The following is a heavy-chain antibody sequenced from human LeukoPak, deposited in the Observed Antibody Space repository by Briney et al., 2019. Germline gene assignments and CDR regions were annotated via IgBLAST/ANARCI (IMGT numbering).Heavy chain of an antibody. CDR1: GFTFSSYS. D-gene: IGHD3-3*01. V-gene: IGHV3-21*01. J-gene: IGHJ4*02. CDR2: NSSSSSYI. CDR3: AITIFGVVQPIPYY. Sequence: GGSLRLSCAASGFTFSSYSMNWVRQAPGKGLEWVSSNSSSSSYIYYADSLKGRFTISRDNAKNSLYLQMNSLRAEDTAVYYCAITIFGVVQPIPYYWGQGTLVTVSS.